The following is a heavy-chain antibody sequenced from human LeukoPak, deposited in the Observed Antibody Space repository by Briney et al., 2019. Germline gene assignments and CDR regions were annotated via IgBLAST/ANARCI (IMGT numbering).Heavy chain of an antibody. D-gene: IGHD5-12*01. V-gene: IGHV3-23*01. CDR2: ISGSGGST. CDR3: TTDSGYDYGYFDY. Sequence: PGGSLRLSCAASGFTFSNYAMSWVRQAPGKGLEWVSAISGSGGSTYYADSVKGRFTFSRDNSNNALYLQMNSLKTEDTAVYYCTTDSGYDYGYFDYWGQGTLVTVPS. CDR1: GFTFSNYA. J-gene: IGHJ4*02.